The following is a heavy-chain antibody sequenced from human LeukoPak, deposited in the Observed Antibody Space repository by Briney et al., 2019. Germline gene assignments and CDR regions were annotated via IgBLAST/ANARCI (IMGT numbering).Heavy chain of an antibody. V-gene: IGHV1-69*05. CDR1: GGAFSSYA. CDR2: IIPIFGTA. CDR3: ARGLRYYYDSSGYYYDGSQDAFDI. Sequence: SVKVSCKASGGAFSSYAISWVRQAPGQGLEWMGRIIPIFGTANYAQKFQGRVTITTDESTSTAYMELSSLRSEDTAVYYCARGLRYYYDSSGYYYDGSQDAFDIWGQGTMVTVSS. J-gene: IGHJ3*02. D-gene: IGHD3-22*01.